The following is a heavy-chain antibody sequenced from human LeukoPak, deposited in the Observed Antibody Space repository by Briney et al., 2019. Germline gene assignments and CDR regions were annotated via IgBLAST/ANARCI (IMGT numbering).Heavy chain of an antibody. V-gene: IGHV4-39*07. CDR3: ARGLYSSYGGMDV. CDR1: GGSISSSSYF. D-gene: IGHD6-6*01. CDR2: IHYSGSA. J-gene: IGHJ6*02. Sequence: SETLSLTCTVSGGSISSSSYFWGWIRQPPGKGLEWIGNIHYSGSAYYNPSLKSRVTISVDTSKNQFSLKLSSVTAADTAVYYCARGLYSSYGGMDVWGQGTTVTVSS.